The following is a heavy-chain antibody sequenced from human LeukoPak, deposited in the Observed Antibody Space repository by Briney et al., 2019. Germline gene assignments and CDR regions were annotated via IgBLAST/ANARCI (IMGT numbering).Heavy chain of an antibody. V-gene: IGHV3-53*01. CDR1: GFTVSSNY. D-gene: IGHD2-15*01. J-gene: IGHJ6*03. CDR2: IYSGGST. Sequence: QAGGSLRLSCAASGFTVSSNYMSWVRQAPGKGLEWVSVIYSGGSTYYADSVKGRFTISRDNSKNTLYLQMNSLRAEDTAVYYCARDSRGCSGGSCYYYYYYMDVWGKGTTVTISS. CDR3: ARDSRGCSGGSCYYYYYYMDV.